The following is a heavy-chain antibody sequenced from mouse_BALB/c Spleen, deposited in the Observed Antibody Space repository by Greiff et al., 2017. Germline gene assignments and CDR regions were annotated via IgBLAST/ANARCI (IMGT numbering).Heavy chain of an antibody. V-gene: IGHV3-6*02. Sequence: EVQLQESGPGLVKPSQSLSLTCSVTGYSITSGYYWNWIRQFPGNKLEWMGYISYDGSNNYNPSLKNRISITRDTSKNQFFLKLNSVTTEDTATYYCARWLLNYAMDYWGQGTSVTVSS. CDR2: ISYDGSN. CDR3: ARWLLNYAMDY. J-gene: IGHJ4*01. CDR1: GYSITSGYY. D-gene: IGHD2-3*01.